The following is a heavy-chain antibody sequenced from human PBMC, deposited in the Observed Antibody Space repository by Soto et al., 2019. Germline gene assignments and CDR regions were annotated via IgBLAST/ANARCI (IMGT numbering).Heavy chain of an antibody. CDR2: IYYSGST. V-gene: IGHV4-31*03. CDR3: ARWVVVTAYIDY. D-gene: IGHD2-21*02. Sequence: SETLSLTCTVSGGSISSGGYYWSWIRQHPGKGLEWIGYIYYSGSTYYNPSLKSRVTISVDTSKNQFSLKLSSVTAADTAVYYCARWVVVTAYIDYWGQGTLVTVSS. CDR1: GGSISSGGYY. J-gene: IGHJ4*02.